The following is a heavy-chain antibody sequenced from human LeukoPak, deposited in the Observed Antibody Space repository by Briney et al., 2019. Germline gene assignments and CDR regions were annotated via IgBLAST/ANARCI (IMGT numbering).Heavy chain of an antibody. D-gene: IGHD5-18*01. Sequence: ASVKVSCKASGYTFSDYYTHWVRQAPGQGLEWMGRINPNSGGTSYAQKFQGRVTMTRDTSISTAYMELSRLRSDDTAVYYCARGGDTPMGRGFDYWGQGTLVTVSS. J-gene: IGHJ4*02. V-gene: IGHV1-2*06. CDR3: ARGGDTPMGRGFDY. CDR1: GYTFSDYY. CDR2: INPNSGGT.